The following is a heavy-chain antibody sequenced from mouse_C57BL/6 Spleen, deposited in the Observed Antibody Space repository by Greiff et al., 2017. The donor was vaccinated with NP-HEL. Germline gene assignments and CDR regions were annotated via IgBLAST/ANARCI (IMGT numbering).Heavy chain of an antibody. CDR3: TTPYYDYEGSGFAY. J-gene: IGHJ3*01. V-gene: IGHV14-1*01. Sequence: EVQLQQSGAELVRPGASVKLSCTASGFNFKDYYMHWVKQRPEQGLEWIGRIDPEDGDTEYAPKFQGKATMTADTSSNTAYLQLSSLTSEDAAVYYCTTPYYDYEGSGFAYWGQGTLVTVSA. CDR2: IDPEDGDT. D-gene: IGHD2-4*01. CDR1: GFNFKDYY.